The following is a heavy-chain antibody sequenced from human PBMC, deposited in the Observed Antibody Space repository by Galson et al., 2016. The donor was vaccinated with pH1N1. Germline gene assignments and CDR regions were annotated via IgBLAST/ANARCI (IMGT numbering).Heavy chain of an antibody. CDR2: IDPSGGGT. J-gene: IGHJ4*02. CDR3: TRDLGRLHEF. Sequence: SVKVSCKASGYTFTRYYFHWVRQAPGQGLEWMGVIDPSGGGTTYAQKFQGRVTMTRDTSTSTVYMDLISLKSEDTAVFYCTRDLGRLHEFWGRGTLVTVSS. V-gene: IGHV1-46*03. D-gene: IGHD1-26*01. CDR1: GYTFTRYY.